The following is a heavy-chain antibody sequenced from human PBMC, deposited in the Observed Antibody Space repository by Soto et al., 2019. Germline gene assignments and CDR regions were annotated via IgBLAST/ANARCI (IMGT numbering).Heavy chain of an antibody. V-gene: IGHV1-69*13. CDR2: IIPVFGTA. CDR3: ARTGFFIRIVGGGDCGRDV. J-gene: IGHJ6*04. CDR1: GGTFSSYA. D-gene: IGHD1-26*01. Sequence: SVKVSCKASGGTFSSYAISWVRQAPGQGLEWMGGIIPVFGTANYAQKFQGRVTITADESTSTAYMELSSLRSEDTAVYYCARTGFFIRIVGGGDCGRDVGAKGTTVPVS.